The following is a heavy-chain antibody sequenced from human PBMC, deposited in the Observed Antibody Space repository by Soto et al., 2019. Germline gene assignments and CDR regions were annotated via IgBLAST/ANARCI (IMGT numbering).Heavy chain of an antibody. CDR2: ISGSGGST. CDR1: GFTFSSYA. Sequence: GGSLRLSCAASGFTFSSYAMSWVRQAPGKGLEWVSAISGSGGSTYYADSVKGRCTISRDNSKNTLYLQMNSLRAEDTDVYYCAKDRLRYCSNGVGPDGEGNYFDIWGQGTLVTVSS. V-gene: IGHV3-23*01. CDR3: AKDRLRYCSNGVGPDGEGNYFDI. D-gene: IGHD2-8*01. J-gene: IGHJ4*02.